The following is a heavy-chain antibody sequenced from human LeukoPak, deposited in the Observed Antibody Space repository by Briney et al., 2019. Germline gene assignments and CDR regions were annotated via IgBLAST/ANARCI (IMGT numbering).Heavy chain of an antibody. Sequence: SVKVSCKASGGTFSSYAISWVRQAPGQGLEWMGGIIPIFGTANYAQKFQGRVTITADKSTSTAYMELSSLRSEDTAVYYCARDPTYYYGSGSYFTGDYWGQGTLVTASS. J-gene: IGHJ4*02. V-gene: IGHV1-69*06. D-gene: IGHD3-10*01. CDR2: IIPIFGTA. CDR1: GGTFSSYA. CDR3: ARDPTYYYGSGSYFTGDY.